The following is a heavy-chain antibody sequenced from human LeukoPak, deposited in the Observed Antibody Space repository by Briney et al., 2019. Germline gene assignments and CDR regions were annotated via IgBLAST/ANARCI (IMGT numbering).Heavy chain of an antibody. V-gene: IGHV3-23*01. CDR1: GFTFSRYA. CDR3: AKDRKQFDP. CDR2: ISGSCAVT. J-gene: IGHJ5*02. Sequence: GGSLRLSCAASGFTFSRYAMSWVRQATGKGVEWVSVISGSCAVTYYADSVKGRFTISRDNSKNTLNLQMNSLRVEDTAVYYCAKDRKQFDPWGQGTLVTVSS.